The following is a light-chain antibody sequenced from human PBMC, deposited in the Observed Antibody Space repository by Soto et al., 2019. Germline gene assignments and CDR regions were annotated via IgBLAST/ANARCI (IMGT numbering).Light chain of an antibody. Sequence: EIVLTQSPGTLSLSPGERATLSCRASQSVSSSYLAWYQQNPGQAPRLLIYGASSRATGIPDRFSGSGSGTDFTLTISRLEPEDFAVFYCQHYGSSPLTFGGGTKVEIK. V-gene: IGKV3-20*01. CDR2: GAS. CDR1: QSVSSSY. J-gene: IGKJ4*01. CDR3: QHYGSSPLT.